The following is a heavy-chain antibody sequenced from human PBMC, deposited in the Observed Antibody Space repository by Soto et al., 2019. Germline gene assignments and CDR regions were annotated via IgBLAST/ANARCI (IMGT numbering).Heavy chain of an antibody. D-gene: IGHD2-21*02. CDR3: ARADRTLVTSYSLDV. J-gene: IGHJ6*02. CDR1: GASMSEYF. CDR2: IYYLGST. V-gene: IGHV4-59*12. Sequence: LSLTCTVSGASMSEYFWSWIRQSPGKGLEWIGYIYYLGSTDYNPSLKSRVTISVDTSKRHFSLKLSSVTDADTAAYYCARADRTLVTSYSLDVWGQGTTVTVSS.